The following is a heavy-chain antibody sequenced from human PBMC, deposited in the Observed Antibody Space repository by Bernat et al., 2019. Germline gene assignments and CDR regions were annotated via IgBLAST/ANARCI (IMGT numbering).Heavy chain of an antibody. J-gene: IGHJ6*02. CDR2: ISGSGGST. Sequence: EVQLLESGGGLVQPGGSLRLSCAASGFTFSSYAMSWVRQAPGKGLEWVSAISGSGGSTYYADSVKGRFTISRDNSKNTLYLQMNSLRAEDTAVYYCAKDHCSSTSCSIYYYYGMDVWGQETTVTVSS. CDR3: AKDHCSSTSCSIYYYYGMDV. CDR1: GFTFSSYA. D-gene: IGHD2-2*01. V-gene: IGHV3-23*01.